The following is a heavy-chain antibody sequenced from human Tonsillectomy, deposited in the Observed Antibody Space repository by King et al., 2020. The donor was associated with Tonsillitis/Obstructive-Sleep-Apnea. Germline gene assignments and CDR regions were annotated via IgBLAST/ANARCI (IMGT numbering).Heavy chain of an antibody. Sequence: VQLVESGGGLVKPGGSLRLSCAASGFTLSNAWMSWVRQAPGKGLEWVGRIKTKSDGETTDYAAPVKGRFTISRDDSKNTLYLQMNSLKTEDTAVYYCTTLSTTHAYWGQGTLVTVSS. CDR3: TTLSTTHAY. CDR1: GFTLSNAW. J-gene: IGHJ4*02. CDR2: IKTKSDGETT. V-gene: IGHV3-15*01. D-gene: IGHD1-1*01.